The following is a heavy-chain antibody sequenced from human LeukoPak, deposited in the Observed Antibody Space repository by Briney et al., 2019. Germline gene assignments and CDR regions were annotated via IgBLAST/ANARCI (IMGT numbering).Heavy chain of an antibody. V-gene: IGHV4-34*01. CDR3: PRREVEITFHYYYYMVV. D-gene: IGHD3-22*01. CDR1: GGSFSAYY. CDR2: IYHSGST. J-gene: IGHJ6*03. Sequence: SETLSLTCAVYGGSFSAYYWSWIRQPPGKGLEWIGEIYHSGSTNYNPSLKSRVTISVDTSKNQFSLKLSSVTAADTPVYYCPRREVEITFHYYYYMVVWGKGTTVTVSS.